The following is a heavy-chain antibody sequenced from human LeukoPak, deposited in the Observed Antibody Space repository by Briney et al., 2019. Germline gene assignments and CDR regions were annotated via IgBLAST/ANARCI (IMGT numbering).Heavy chain of an antibody. D-gene: IGHD6-13*01. CDR3: ARDMSSSWPDY. CDR2: IWYDGSNK. CDR1: GFTFSSYG. Sequence: GGSLRLSCAASGFTFSSYGMHWVRQAPGKGLEWVAVIWYDGSNKYYADSVKGRFTISRDNSKNTLYLQMNSLRAEDTAVYYCARDMSSSWPDYWGQGTLVTVSS. J-gene: IGHJ4*02. V-gene: IGHV3-33*01.